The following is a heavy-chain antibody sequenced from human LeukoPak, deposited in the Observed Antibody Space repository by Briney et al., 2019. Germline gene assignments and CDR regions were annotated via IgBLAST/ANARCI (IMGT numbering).Heavy chain of an antibody. CDR2: IIPIFGTA. Sequence: SVKVSCKASGGAFSSYAISWVRQAPGQGLEWMGGIIPIFGTANYAQKFQGRVTITADESTSTAYMELSSLRSEDTAVYYCVGYYSSGWYYFDYWGQGTLVTVSS. J-gene: IGHJ4*02. CDR3: VGYYSSGWYYFDY. CDR1: GGAFSSYA. D-gene: IGHD6-19*01. V-gene: IGHV1-69*13.